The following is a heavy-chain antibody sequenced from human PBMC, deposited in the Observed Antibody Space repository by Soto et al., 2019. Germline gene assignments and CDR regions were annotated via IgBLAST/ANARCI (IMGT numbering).Heavy chain of an antibody. J-gene: IGHJ4*02. CDR1: GYTFTSYD. D-gene: IGHD1-1*01. CDR2: MNPNTGNS. Sequence: RASVKVSCKASGYTFTSYDIYWVRQATGQGLEWMGWMNPNTGNSGYAQKFQGRVTTTSDTSISTAHMELSSLRSEDTAVYYCARRAETNGWNGFGADKYYFDFWGQGTLVTVSS. V-gene: IGHV1-8*01. CDR3: ARRAETNGWNGFGADKYYFDF.